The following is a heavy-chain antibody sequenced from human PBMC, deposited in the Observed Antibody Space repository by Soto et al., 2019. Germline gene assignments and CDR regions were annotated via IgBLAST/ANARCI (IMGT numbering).Heavy chain of an antibody. D-gene: IGHD3-3*01. Sequence: QLQLPESGPGLVKPSETLSLTCTVSGGSIRSSSYYWGWIRQPPGKGLEWIGSIYYRGSTYYNPSLTSRVTISVDTSTNQCSLELCSVTAADTAVYYCARHARLEFWSPGEWFDPWGQGTLVTVSS. V-gene: IGHV4-39*01. CDR3: ARHARLEFWSPGEWFDP. J-gene: IGHJ5*02. CDR1: GGSIRSSSYY. CDR2: IYYRGST.